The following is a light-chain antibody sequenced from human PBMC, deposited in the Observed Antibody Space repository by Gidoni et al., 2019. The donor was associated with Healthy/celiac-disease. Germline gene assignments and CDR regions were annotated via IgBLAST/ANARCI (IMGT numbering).Light chain of an antibody. CDR2: QDS. J-gene: IGLJ2*01. Sequence: SYALTQPPSVSVSQGQTASITCSGDQLGDKYACWYQQKQGQSPVLVIYQDSKRPSGIPERFSGSNSGNTATLTISGTQAMDEADYYCQAWDSSTGDVVFGGGTKLTVL. V-gene: IGLV3-1*01. CDR1: QLGDKY. CDR3: QAWDSSTGDVV.